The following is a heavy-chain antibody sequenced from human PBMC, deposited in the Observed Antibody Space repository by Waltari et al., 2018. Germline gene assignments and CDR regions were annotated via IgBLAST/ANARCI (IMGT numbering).Heavy chain of an antibody. CDR1: GGSISSSSYY. CDR3: ARHAFYDFWSGYTGAFDI. CDR2: IYYSGGT. J-gene: IGHJ3*02. D-gene: IGHD3-3*01. V-gene: IGHV4-39*01. Sequence: QLQLQESGPGLVKPSETLSLTCTVSGGSISSSSYYWGWIRQPPGKGLEWIGSIYYSGGTYYNPSLRSRVTISVETSKNQFSLKLSSVTAADTAVYYCARHAFYDFWSGYTGAFDIWGQGTMVTVSS.